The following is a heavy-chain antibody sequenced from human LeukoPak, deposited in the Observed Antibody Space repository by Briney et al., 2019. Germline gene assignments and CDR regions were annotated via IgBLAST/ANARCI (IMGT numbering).Heavy chain of an antibody. J-gene: IGHJ4*02. CDR2: IYYSVST. D-gene: IGHD3-9*01. CDR1: GGSISSSSYY. Sequence: PSETLSLTCTVSGGSISSSSYYWGWIRQPPGKGLEWIGSIYYSVSTYYNPSLKSRVTISVDTSKNQFSLKLSSVTAADTAVYYCARQVRRLTGYYSHAREAWFAFDYWGQGTLVTVSS. CDR3: ARQVRRLTGYYSHAREAWFAFDY. V-gene: IGHV4-39*01.